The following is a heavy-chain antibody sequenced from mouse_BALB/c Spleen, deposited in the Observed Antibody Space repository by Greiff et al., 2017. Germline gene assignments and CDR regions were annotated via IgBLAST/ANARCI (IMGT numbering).Heavy chain of an antibody. CDR3: ARTYYGKEAWFAY. CDR2: IWSGGST. J-gene: IGHJ3*01. CDR1: GFSLTSYG. Sequence: VQRVESGPGLVQPSQSLSITCTVSGFSLTSYGVHWVRQSPGKGLEWLGVIWSGGSTDYNAAFISRLSISKDNSKSQVFFKMNSLQANDTAIYYCARTYYGKEAWFAYWGQGTLVTVSA. D-gene: IGHD2-10*01. V-gene: IGHV2-2*02.